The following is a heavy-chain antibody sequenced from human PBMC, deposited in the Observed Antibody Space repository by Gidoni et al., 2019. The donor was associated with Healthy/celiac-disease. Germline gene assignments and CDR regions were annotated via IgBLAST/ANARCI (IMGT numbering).Heavy chain of an antibody. CDR2: IYYSGST. J-gene: IGHJ5*02. Sequence: QVQLQESGPGLVKPSETLSLTCTVSGGSISSYYWCWIRQPPGKGLEWNGYIYYSGSTHYNPFLKSRVTISVDKAKNQFSLKLSSVTAADTAVYYCARVEGGSYYSNRFDPWGQGTLVTVSS. D-gene: IGHD1-26*01. V-gene: IGHV4-59*01. CDR1: GGSISSYY. CDR3: ARVEGGSYYSNRFDP.